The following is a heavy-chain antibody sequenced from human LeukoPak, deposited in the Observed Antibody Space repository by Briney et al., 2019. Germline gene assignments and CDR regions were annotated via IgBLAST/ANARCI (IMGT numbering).Heavy chain of an antibody. D-gene: IGHD3-9*01. CDR3: TIVGFDDILTGYPPPYYYYYMDV. CDR1: GFTFSGSA. CDR2: IRSKANSYAT. V-gene: IGHV3-73*01. Sequence: GGSLRLSCAASGFTFSGSAMHWVRQASGKGLEWVGRIRSKANSYATAYAASVKGRFTISRDDSKNTAYLQMNSLKTEDTAVYYCTIVGFDDILTGYPPPYYYYYMDVWGKGTTVTISS. J-gene: IGHJ6*03.